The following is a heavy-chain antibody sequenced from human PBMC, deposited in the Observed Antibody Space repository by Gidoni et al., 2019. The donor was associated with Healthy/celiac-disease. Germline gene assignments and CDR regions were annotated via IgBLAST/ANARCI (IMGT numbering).Heavy chain of an antibody. CDR3: ARGFCSGGGCYHAFDI. Sequence: EVQRVESGGGLLQPGGSLRLSRSASGFCSSSYSMNWVRQAPGKGLEWISCINSSSSTINYAEKVKGRFTMSRDNAKNSLYLQMSSLRAEDTAVYYCARGFCSGGGCYHAFDIWGQGTMVTVSS. D-gene: IGHD2-15*01. CDR2: INSSSSTI. CDR1: GFCSSSYS. J-gene: IGHJ3*02. V-gene: IGHV3-48*01.